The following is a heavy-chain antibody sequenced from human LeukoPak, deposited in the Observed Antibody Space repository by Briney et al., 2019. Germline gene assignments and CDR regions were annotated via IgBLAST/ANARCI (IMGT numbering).Heavy chain of an antibody. CDR3: AKKLSGFYTMDV. D-gene: IGHD2/OR15-2a*01. J-gene: IGHJ6*02. CDR2: IYYGGTT. CDR1: GGSLSSYY. V-gene: IGHV4-59*08. Sequence: SETLSLNCTVSGGSLSSYYWNWIRQPPGKGPEWIGYIYYGGTTNYNPSLKSRVTISLDTSKKQFSLKLSSVTAADTAVYYCAKKLSGFYTMDVWGQGTTVTVSS.